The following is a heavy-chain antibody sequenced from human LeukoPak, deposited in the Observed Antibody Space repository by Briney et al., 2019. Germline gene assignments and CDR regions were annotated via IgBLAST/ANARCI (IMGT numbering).Heavy chain of an antibody. CDR3: ARGRGSRIQLWLHYYYYYMDV. J-gene: IGHJ6*03. D-gene: IGHD5-18*01. CDR1: GFTFNSYS. Sequence: GGSLRLSCATSGFTFNSYSMNWVRQAPGKGLEWVSYISSSGSIIYYGDSVKGRFTISRDNVQNSLYLQMNSLRADDTAVYCCARGRGSRIQLWLHYYYYYMDVWGKGTTVTVSS. V-gene: IGHV3-48*01. CDR2: ISSSGSII.